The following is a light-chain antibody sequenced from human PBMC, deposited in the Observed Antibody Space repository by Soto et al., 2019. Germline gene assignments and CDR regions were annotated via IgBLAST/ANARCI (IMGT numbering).Light chain of an antibody. J-gene: IGKJ5*01. CDR1: QSVRSN. V-gene: IGKV3-20*01. CDR2: GAS. Sequence: VLTQSPGTLSLSPGERATLSCRASQSVRSNLAWYQQKPGQAPRLLIYGASSRATGIPDRFSGSGSGTDFTLTITRLEPEDSAVYFCQQYTGPPTTFGQGTRLEIK. CDR3: QQYTGPPTT.